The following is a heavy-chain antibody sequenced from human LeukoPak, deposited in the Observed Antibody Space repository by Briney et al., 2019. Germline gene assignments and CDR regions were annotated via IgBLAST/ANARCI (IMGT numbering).Heavy chain of an antibody. V-gene: IGHV1-2*02. J-gene: IGHJ4*02. Sequence: GASVRVSSKASGYTFTAYYMHWVRQAPGQGLEWLGWINPNSGDTNYTQKFQGRVTMTRDTSISTAYMEMSRLGSDDTAVYYCARGGGFGEYAGWGQGTLVTVSS. CDR3: ARGGGFGEYAG. CDR1: GYTFTAYY. CDR2: INPNSGDT. D-gene: IGHD4-17*01.